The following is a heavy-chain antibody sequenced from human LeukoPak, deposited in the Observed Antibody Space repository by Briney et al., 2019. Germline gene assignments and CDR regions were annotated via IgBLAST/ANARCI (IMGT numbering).Heavy chain of an antibody. CDR1: GYTFTSYG. CDR3: ARDTEYSSGWLDY. CDR2: ISAYNGNT. D-gene: IGHD6-19*01. J-gene: IGHJ4*02. Sequence: ASVKVSCKASGYTFTSYGISWVRQAPGQGLEWMGWISAYNGNTNYAQKLQGRVTMTTDTSTSTAHMELRSLRSDDTAVYYCARDTEYSSGWLDYWGQGTLVTVSS. V-gene: IGHV1-18*01.